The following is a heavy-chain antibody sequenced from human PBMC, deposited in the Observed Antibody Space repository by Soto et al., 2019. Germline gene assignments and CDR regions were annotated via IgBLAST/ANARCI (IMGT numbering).Heavy chain of an antibody. Sequence: SETLSLTCTVSGGSISSYYWSWIRQPPGKGLEWIGYIYYSRSTNYNPSLKSRVTISVDTSKNQFSLKLSSVTAADTAVYYCARPHGGSSGWDNWFDPWGQGTLVTVSS. CDR1: GGSISSYY. CDR3: ARPHGGSSGWDNWFDP. V-gene: IGHV4-59*01. D-gene: IGHD6-25*01. CDR2: IYYSRST. J-gene: IGHJ5*02.